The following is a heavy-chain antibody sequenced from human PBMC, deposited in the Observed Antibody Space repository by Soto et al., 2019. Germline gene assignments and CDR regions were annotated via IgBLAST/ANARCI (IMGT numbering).Heavy chain of an antibody. CDR1: GYTFTTFD. CDR2: MSPNSGKT. CDR3: TRGIEAGVDY. J-gene: IGHJ4*02. V-gene: IGHV1-8*01. Sequence: QVQLVQSGAEVKKPGASVKVSCKASGYTFTTFDINWVRQATGQGLEGMGWMSPNSGKTGYAQKFQGRVTMTRDTSITTAYMELSSLTSEDTAVYYCTRGIEAGVDYWGQGTLVTVSS.